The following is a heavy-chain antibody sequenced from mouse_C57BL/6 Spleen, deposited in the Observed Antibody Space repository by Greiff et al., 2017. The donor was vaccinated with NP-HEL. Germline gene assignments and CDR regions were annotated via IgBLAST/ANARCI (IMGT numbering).Heavy chain of an antibody. J-gene: IGHJ2*01. CDR2: VNPNNGGT. CDR1: GYTFTDYN. Sequence: VQLQQSGPELVKPGASVKIPCKASGYTFTDYNMDWVKQSHGKSLEWIGDVNPNNGGTTYNQKFTGKATLTVDKSSSSAYMELRNLTSEDTAVYYCARSRYYYGSSYPDYWGQGTTLTVSS. CDR3: ARSRYYYGSSYPDY. D-gene: IGHD1-1*01. V-gene: IGHV1-18*01.